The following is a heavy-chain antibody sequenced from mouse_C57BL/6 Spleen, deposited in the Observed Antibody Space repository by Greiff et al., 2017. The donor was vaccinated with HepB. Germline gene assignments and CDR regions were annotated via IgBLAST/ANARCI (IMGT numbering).Heavy chain of an antibody. CDR3: ARSDGNYFDY. Sequence: VQLQQSGAELVKPGASVKMSCKASGYTFTSYWITWVKQRPGQGLEWIGDIYPGSGSTNYNEKFKSKATLTVDTSSSTAYMQLSSLTSEDSAVYYCARSDGNYFDYWGQCTTLTVSS. D-gene: IGHD2-1*01. V-gene: IGHV1-55*01. J-gene: IGHJ2*01. CDR2: IYPGSGST. CDR1: GYTFTSYW.